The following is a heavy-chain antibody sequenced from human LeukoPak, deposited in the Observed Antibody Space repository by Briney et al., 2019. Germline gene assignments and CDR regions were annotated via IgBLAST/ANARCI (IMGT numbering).Heavy chain of an antibody. Sequence: SESLSLTCAVYGASFSSYYWSWMRQPPGKGLEWIGEINHSGSTNYNPSLKSRVTISVDTSKDQFSLNLSSVTAADTAVYYCASGSSGWSGDYYFDYWGQGTLVSVSS. D-gene: IGHD6-19*01. CDR3: ASGSSGWSGDYYFDY. V-gene: IGHV4-34*01. CDR1: GASFSSYY. CDR2: INHSGST. J-gene: IGHJ4*02.